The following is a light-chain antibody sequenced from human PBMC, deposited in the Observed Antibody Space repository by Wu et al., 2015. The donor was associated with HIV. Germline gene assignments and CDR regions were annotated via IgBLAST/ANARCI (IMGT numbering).Light chain of an antibody. V-gene: IGKV1-5*03. Sequence: DIQMTQSPSTLSASVGDRVTITCRASQSISNWLAWYQQKPGKAPKLLISKASTLESGVPSRFSGSGSETEFTLTISSLQPDDFATYFCQQYDSFPGLTFGGGTKVEIK. CDR3: QQYDSFPGLT. CDR2: KAS. CDR1: QSISNW. J-gene: IGKJ4*01.